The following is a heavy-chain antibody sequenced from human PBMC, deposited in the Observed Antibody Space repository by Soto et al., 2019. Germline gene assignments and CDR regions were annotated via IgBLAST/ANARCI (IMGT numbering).Heavy chain of an antibody. J-gene: IGHJ6*02. V-gene: IGHV1-69*13. CDR2: IIPIFGTA. D-gene: IGHD5-18*01. CDR1: GGTFSSYA. CDR3: ARVREYSYGPDIYYYHGMDV. Sequence: ASVKVSCKASGGTFSSYAISWVRQAPGQGLEWMGGIIPIFGTANYAQKFQGRVTITADESTSTAYMELSSLRSEDTAVYYCARVREYSYGPDIYYYHGMDVWGQGTTVTVSS.